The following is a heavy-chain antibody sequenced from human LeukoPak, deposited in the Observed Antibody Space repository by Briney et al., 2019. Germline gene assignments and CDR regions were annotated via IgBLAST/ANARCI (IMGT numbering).Heavy chain of an antibody. CDR1: GGSISSYY. CDR2: IYYSGST. J-gene: IGHJ4*02. V-gene: IGHV4-59*01. CDR3: ARPGITGTTWDFDY. Sequence: PSETLSLTCTVSGGSISSYYWSWIRQPPGKGLEWIGYIYYSGSTYYNPSLKSRVTISVDTSKNQFSLKLSSVTAADTAVYYCARPGITGTTWDFDYWGQGTLVTVSS. D-gene: IGHD1-7*01.